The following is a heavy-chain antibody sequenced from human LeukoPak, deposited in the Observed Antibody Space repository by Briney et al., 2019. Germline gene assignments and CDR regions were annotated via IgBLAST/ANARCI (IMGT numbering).Heavy chain of an antibody. V-gene: IGHV1-24*01. CDR2: FDPEDGET. CDR3: ATVPTGGYYGSGSLDY. J-gene: IGHJ4*02. CDR1: GYTLTELS. Sequence: ASVQVSCKVSGYTLTELSLHWVRQAAGKGLEWMGGFDPEDGETIYAQTFQGRVTMTEDTSTDTAYIELSSLRSEDTAVYYCATVPTGGYYGSGSLDYWGPGNHGHRLL. D-gene: IGHD3-10*01.